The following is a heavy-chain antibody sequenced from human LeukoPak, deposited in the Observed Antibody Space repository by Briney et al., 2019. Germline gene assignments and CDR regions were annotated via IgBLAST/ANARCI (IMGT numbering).Heavy chain of an antibody. V-gene: IGHV1-69*05. J-gene: IGHJ5*02. CDR1: GGTFSCYA. CDR3: ARPQGWSSGYFNWFDP. Sequence: ASVKVSCKASGGTFSCYAISWVRQAPGQGLEWMGGIIPIFGTANYAQKFQGRVTITTDESTSTAYMELSSLRSEDTAVYYCARPQGWSSGYFNWFDPWGQGTLVTVSS. D-gene: IGHD3-22*01. CDR2: IIPIFGTA.